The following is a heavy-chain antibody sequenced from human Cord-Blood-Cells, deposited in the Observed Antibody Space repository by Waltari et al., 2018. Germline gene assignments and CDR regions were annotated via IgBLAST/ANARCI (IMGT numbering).Heavy chain of an antibody. V-gene: IGHV1-2*02. D-gene: IGHD6-13*01. J-gene: IGHJ5*02. CDR2: INPNSGGT. CDR3: ARDLGAAAGTHWFDP. CDR1: GYTFTGSY. Sequence: QVQLVQSGAEVKKPGASVKVSCKASGYTFTGSYMHWVRKAPGQGLEWMGWINPNSGGTNYAQKFQGRVTMTRDTSISTAYMELSRLRSDDTAVYYCARDLGAAAGTHWFDPWGQGTLVTVSS.